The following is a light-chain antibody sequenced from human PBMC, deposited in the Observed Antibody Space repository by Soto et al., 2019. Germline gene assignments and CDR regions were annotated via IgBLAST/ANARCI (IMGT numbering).Light chain of an antibody. Sequence: EIVLYQSPGALSLSPGERATLSCRASQSVSNNYLAWYQQKPGQAPRLLIYGASNRATGIPDRFSGSGSGTDFTLTISRLEPEDFAVYYCQQFGSYPLTFGGGTKVDIK. CDR1: QSVSNNY. CDR3: QQFGSYPLT. CDR2: GAS. J-gene: IGKJ4*02. V-gene: IGKV3-20*01.